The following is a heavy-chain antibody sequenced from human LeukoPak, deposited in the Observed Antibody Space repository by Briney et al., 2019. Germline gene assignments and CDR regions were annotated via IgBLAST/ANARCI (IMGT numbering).Heavy chain of an antibody. CDR2: ISSSGSTI. D-gene: IGHD3-22*01. CDR1: GFTFSDYY. Sequence: GGSLRLSCAASGFTFSDYYMSWIRQAPGKGLEWVSYISSSGSTIYYADSVKGRFTISRDNAKNSLYLQMNSLRAEDTAVYYCARVSPYYYDSSGYYSWFDPWGQGTLVTVSS. V-gene: IGHV3-11*04. CDR3: ARVSPYYYDSSGYYSWFDP. J-gene: IGHJ5*02.